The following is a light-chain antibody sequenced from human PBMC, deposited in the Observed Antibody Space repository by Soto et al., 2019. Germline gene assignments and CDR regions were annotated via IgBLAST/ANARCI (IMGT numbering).Light chain of an antibody. CDR3: QHFNTYFMYT. CDR1: QSISRW. V-gene: IGKV1-5*03. CDR2: EAS. Sequence: DIQMTQSPSTLSASVGDRVTITCRASQSISRWLAWYQQKPGKAPELLIYEASRLESGVPSRFSGSGSGTEFTLTISGLQPDDFATYYCQHFNTYFMYTFGQGTKLEIK. J-gene: IGKJ2*01.